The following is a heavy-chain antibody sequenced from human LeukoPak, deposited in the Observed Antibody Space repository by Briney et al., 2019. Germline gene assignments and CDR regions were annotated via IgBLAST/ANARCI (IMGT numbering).Heavy chain of an antibody. CDR2: INSGATDT. D-gene: IGHD3-16*01. CDR1: GFSFSYYA. J-gene: IGHJ4*02. CDR3: AKDPYRNYGRGYFDS. Sequence: GGSLRLSCAASGFSFSYYAMSWVRQAPGKGLEWVSSINSGATDTYYADSVKGRFTISRDNSKNTLYLQMNSLRAEDTALYYCAKDPYRNYGRGYFDSWGQGTLVTVSS. V-gene: IGHV3-23*01.